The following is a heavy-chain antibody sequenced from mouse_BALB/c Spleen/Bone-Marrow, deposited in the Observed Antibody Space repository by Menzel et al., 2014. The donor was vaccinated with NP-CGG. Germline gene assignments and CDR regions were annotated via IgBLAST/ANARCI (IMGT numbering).Heavy chain of an antibody. Sequence: EVKLVESGGGLVQPGGSRKLSCAASGFTFSSFGVHWVCQAPEKGLEWVAYISSGSSTIYYADTVKGRFTISRDNPKNTLFLQMTSLRSEDTAMYYCARGKYGYDYWGQGTTLTVSS. CDR2: ISSGSSTI. CDR3: ARGKYGYDY. V-gene: IGHV5-17*02. CDR1: GFTFSSFG. J-gene: IGHJ2*01. D-gene: IGHD2-10*02.